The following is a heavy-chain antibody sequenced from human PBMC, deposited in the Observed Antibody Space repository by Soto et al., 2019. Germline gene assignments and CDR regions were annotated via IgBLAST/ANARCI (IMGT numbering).Heavy chain of an antibody. D-gene: IGHD6-13*01. J-gene: IGHJ3*01. CDR3: GKDSYSSSRDVYAFDV. CDR1: GFMFSAYG. Sequence: QVQLVESGGGVVQPGRSLRLSCAASGFMFSAYGMHWVRQAPGKGPEWVAVISDDGSAKYYGDSVKGRFTISRDNSKYTLYLQMNSLRAEDTAVYYCGKDSYSSSRDVYAFDVWGQGTKVTVSS. V-gene: IGHV3-30*18. CDR2: ISDDGSAK.